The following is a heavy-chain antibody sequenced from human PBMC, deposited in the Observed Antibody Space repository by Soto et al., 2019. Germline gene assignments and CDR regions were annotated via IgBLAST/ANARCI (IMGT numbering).Heavy chain of an antibody. V-gene: IGHV4-59*01. CDR1: GSSISSYY. J-gene: IGHJ4*02. Sequence: PSETLSLTYTVPGSSISSYYWSWIREPPGKGLEWIGYIYYSGSTNYNPSLKSRVTISVDTSKNQFSLKLSSVTAADTAVYYCARQKGSGYYPNDYWGQGTLVTVS. D-gene: IGHD3-22*01. CDR3: ARQKGSGYYPNDY. CDR2: IYYSGST.